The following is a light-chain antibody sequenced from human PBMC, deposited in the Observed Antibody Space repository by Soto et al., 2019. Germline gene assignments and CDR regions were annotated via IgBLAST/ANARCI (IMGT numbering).Light chain of an antibody. CDR3: VSWDDSLSGLV. CDR1: SANIGNNY. V-gene: IGLV1-47*02. CDR2: SNN. J-gene: IGLJ1*01. Sequence: QSVLTQPPSASGTPGQRVTISCSGRSANIGNNYVCWYQQLPGTAPKLLIYSNNQRPSGVPDQFSGSKSGTSASLAISGLRSEDEADYYCVSWDDSLSGLVFGTGTKVTVL.